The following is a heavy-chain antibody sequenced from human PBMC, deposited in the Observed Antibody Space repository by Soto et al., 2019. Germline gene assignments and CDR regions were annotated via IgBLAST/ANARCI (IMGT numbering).Heavy chain of an antibody. J-gene: IGHJ4*02. D-gene: IGHD6-6*01. CDR2: INHSGST. V-gene: IGHV4-34*01. CDR3: ARGGRIAARSYFDY. Sequence: QVQLQQWGAGLLKPSETLSLTCAVYGGSFSGYYWSWIRQPPGKGLEWIGEINHSGSTNYNPSLKSRVTISVDTSKNQFSLKRSSVTAADTAVYYCARGGRIAARSYFDYWGQGTLVTVSS. CDR1: GGSFSGYY.